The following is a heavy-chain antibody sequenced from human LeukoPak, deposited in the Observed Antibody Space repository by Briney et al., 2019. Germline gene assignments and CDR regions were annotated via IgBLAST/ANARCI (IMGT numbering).Heavy chain of an antibody. CDR2: ISSSSSYT. CDR1: GFTFSDYY. D-gene: IGHD3-3*01. V-gene: IGHV3-11*05. Sequence: GGSLRLSCAASGFTFSDYYMSWIRQAPGRGLEWVSYISSSSSYTNYADSVKGRLTISRDNSKNTLYLQMNSLRAEDTAVYYCAKEYYDFWSGSKSYGMDVWGQGTTVTVSS. J-gene: IGHJ6*02. CDR3: AKEYYDFWSGSKSYGMDV.